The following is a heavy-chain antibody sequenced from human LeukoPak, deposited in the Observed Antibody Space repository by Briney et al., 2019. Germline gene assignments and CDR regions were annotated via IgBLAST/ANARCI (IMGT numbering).Heavy chain of an antibody. CDR2: ISGSGGST. Sequence: GGSLRLSCAASGFTFSSYAMSWVRQAPGKGLEWVSAISGSGGSTYYADSVKGRFTISRDNSKNTLYLRMNSLRAEDTAVYYCAVYSNPYYYYGMDVWGQGTTVTVSS. D-gene: IGHD4-11*01. CDR1: GFTFSSYA. CDR3: AVYSNPYYYYGMDV. V-gene: IGHV3-23*01. J-gene: IGHJ6*02.